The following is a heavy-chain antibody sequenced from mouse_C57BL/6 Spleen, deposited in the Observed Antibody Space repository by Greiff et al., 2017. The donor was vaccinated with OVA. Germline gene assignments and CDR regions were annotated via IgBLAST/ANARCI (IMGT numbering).Heavy chain of an antibody. CDR2: IYPRDGST. CDR3: ARALYDGYRYYYAMDY. V-gene: IGHV1-78*01. D-gene: IGHD2-3*01. Sequence: QVQLQQSDAELVKPGASVKISCKVSGYTFTDHTIHWMKQRPEQGLEWIGYIYPRDGSTKYNEKFKGKATLTADKSSSPAYMQLNSLTSEDSAVYFCARALYDGYRYYYAMDYWGQGTSVTVSS. CDR1: GYTFTDHT. J-gene: IGHJ4*01.